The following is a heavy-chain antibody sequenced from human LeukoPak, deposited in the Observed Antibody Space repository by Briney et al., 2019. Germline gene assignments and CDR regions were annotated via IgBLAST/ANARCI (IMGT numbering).Heavy chain of an antibody. CDR3: ARFSGSSNFDY. J-gene: IGHJ4*02. Sequence: ASVKVSCKASGYTFTGYYMHWVRQAPGQGLEWMGWINPNSGGTNYAQNFQGRVTMTRDTSISTAYMELSSLTSDDTAVYYCARFSGSSNFDYWGQGTLVTVSS. CDR1: GYTFTGYY. D-gene: IGHD1-26*01. CDR2: INPNSGGT. V-gene: IGHV1-2*02.